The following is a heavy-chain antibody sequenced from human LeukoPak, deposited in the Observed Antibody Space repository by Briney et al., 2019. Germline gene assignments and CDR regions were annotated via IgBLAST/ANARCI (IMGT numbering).Heavy chain of an antibody. CDR3: ARHTYYDILTGIDY. V-gene: IGHV4-59*08. J-gene: IGHJ4*02. CDR2: IYYSGGT. Sequence: SETLSLTCTVSGGSISSYYWSWIRQPPGKGLEWIGYIYYSGGTNYNPYLKSRVTISVDTSKNQFSLKLSSVTAADTAVYYCARHTYYDILTGIDYWGQGTLVTVSS. CDR1: GGSISSYY. D-gene: IGHD3-9*01.